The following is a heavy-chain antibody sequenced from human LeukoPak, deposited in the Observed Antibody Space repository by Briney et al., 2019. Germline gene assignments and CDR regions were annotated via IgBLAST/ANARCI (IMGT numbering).Heavy chain of an antibody. D-gene: IGHD3-16*01. Sequence: ASVKVSCKASGYTFTSYYMHWVRQAPGQGLEWMGIINPSGGSTSYAQKFQGRVTMTRDTSTSTAYMELRSLRSDDTAVYYCARDHAITFGEGDYWGQGTLLTVSS. CDR2: INPSGGST. J-gene: IGHJ4*02. CDR3: ARDHAITFGEGDY. V-gene: IGHV1-46*01. CDR1: GYTFTSYY.